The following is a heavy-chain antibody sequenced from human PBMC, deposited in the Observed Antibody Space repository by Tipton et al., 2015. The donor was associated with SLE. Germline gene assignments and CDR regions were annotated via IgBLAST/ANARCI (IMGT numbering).Heavy chain of an antibody. CDR2: IYCSGST. CDR3: ARLSTVTYAFEI. D-gene: IGHD4-17*01. J-gene: IGHJ3*02. CDR1: GGTISSYY. V-gene: IGHV4-59*01. Sequence: TLSLTCTVSGGTISSYYWNWIRQPPGKGLEWIGYIYCSGSTNYNPSLKSRVTISVETAKNQFSLKLSSVTAADTAVYYCARLSTVTYAFEIWGQMTVVTVSS.